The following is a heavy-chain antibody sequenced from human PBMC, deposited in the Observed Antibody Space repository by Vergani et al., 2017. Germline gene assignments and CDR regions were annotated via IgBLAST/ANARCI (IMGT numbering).Heavy chain of an antibody. J-gene: IGHJ6*02. Sequence: EVQLVESGGGLVQPGGSLRLSCAASGFTFSSYWMSWVRQAPGKGLEWVANIKQDGSEKYYVDSVKGRFTISRDNAKNSLYRQMNSLRAEDTAVDYCARDHTNARSWYNWNEYYYDGMDVWGQGGMVTGSS. CDR2: IKQDGSEK. D-gene: IGHD1-1*01. CDR1: GFTFSSYW. V-gene: IGHV3-7*03. CDR3: ARDHTNARSWYNWNEYYYDGMDV.